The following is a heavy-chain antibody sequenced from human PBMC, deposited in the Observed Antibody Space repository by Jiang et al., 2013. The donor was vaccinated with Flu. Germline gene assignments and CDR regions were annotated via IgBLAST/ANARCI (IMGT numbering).Heavy chain of an antibody. J-gene: IGHJ4*02. D-gene: IGHD5-24*01. CDR3: AKGTGATMIVEGGYYFDY. CDR2: VSFDGSKK. Sequence: VVQPGRSLRLSCAASGSTVSNYGMHWVRQAPGKGLEWVAVVSFDGSKKYYADSVKGRFTISRDNSKNIIYLQMNSLRADDTAVYYCAKGTGATMIVEGGYYFDYWGQG. V-gene: IGHV3-30*18. CDR1: GSTVSNYG.